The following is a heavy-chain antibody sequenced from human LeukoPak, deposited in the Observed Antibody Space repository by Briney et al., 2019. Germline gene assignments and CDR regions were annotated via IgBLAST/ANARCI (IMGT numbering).Heavy chain of an antibody. V-gene: IGHV3-23*01. D-gene: IGHD6-19*01. J-gene: IGHJ2*01. Sequence: GGSLRLSCAASGFTFSSYAIRWVRQAPGTGLEWVSSIPGNGGATYYADSVRGRFTISRDNSKNTLYLQKNSLRANDTAIYYCAKSMTLQWRGFFDLWGRGTHVTVSS. CDR1: GFTFSSYA. CDR3: AKSMTLQWRGFFDL. CDR2: IPGNGGAT.